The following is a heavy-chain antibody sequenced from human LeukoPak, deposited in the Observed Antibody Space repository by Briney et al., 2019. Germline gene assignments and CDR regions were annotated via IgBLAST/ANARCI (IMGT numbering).Heavy chain of an antibody. J-gene: IGHJ4*02. V-gene: IGHV3-30-3*01. CDR2: ISYDGSNK. CDR3: ARVLEAYYYGSGSYYKYFDY. D-gene: IGHD3-10*01. CDR1: GFTFSSYA. Sequence: GRSLRFSCGASGFTFSSYAMHWVRQAPGKGLEWVAVISYDGSNKYYADSVKGRFTISRDNSKNTLYLQMNSLRAEDTAVYYCARVLEAYYYGSGSYYKYFDYWGQGTLVTVSS.